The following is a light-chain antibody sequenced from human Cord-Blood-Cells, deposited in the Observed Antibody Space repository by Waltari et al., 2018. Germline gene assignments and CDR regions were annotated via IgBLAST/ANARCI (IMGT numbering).Light chain of an antibody. Sequence: QSVLPQPPSASGTPGPRVTLSCSGISSTIGSNHVPWYQQLPGTAPKRLIYRNNQRPSGVPDRFSGSKSGTSASLAISGLRSEDEADYYCAAWDDSLSGVVFGGGTKLTVL. V-gene: IGLV1-47*01. CDR2: RNN. J-gene: IGLJ2*01. CDR3: AAWDDSLSGVV. CDR1: SSTIGSNH.